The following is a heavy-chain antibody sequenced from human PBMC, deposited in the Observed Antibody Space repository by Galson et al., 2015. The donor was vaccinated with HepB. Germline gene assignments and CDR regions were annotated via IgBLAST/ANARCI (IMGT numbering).Heavy chain of an antibody. CDR3: AKASARGSYYYYYGMDV. D-gene: IGHD2-15*01. V-gene: IGHV3-9*01. Sequence: WVRQAPGKGLEWVSYINWNSDSLDYADSVKGRFTISRDNTKNSLYLQMNSLRPDDTALYYCAKASARGSYYYYYGMDVWGQGTTVTVSS. J-gene: IGHJ6*02. CDR2: INWNSDSL.